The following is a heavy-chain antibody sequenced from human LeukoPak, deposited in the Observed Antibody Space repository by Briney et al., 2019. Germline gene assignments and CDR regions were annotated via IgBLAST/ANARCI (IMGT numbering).Heavy chain of an antibody. V-gene: IGHV3-23*01. CDR3: ANAGGDSRPHDF. CDR2: ISGNGIST. Sequence: GGSLRLSCAASGLTFSSYAMSWVRQAPGKGPEWVSAISGNGISTSYADAVKGRFTIFRDNSKNTLSLQMNSLRAEDTAVYYCANAGGDSRPHDFWGQGTLVTVSS. D-gene: IGHD2-21*02. CDR1: GLTFSSYA. J-gene: IGHJ4*02.